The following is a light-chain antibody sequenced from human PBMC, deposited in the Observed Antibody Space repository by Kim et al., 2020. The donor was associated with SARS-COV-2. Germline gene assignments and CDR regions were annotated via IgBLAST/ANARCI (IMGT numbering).Light chain of an antibody. CDR1: SLRSYC. J-gene: IGLJ3*02. CDR3: NSRDSSGNHWV. Sequence: ALGRKVRITCQEDSLRSYCASWYQQKPGQAPVLVIYGKNNRPSGIPDRFSGSSSGNTASLTITGAQAEDEADYYYNSRDSSGNHWVFGGGTQLTVL. CDR2: GKN. V-gene: IGLV3-19*01.